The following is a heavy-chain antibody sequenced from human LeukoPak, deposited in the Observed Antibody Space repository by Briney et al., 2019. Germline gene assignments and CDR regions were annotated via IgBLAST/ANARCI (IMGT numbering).Heavy chain of an antibody. V-gene: IGHV3-48*01. Sequence: GGSLRLSCAASGFTFSSYSMNWVRQAPGKGLEWVSYISSSSSTIYYADSVKGRFTISRDNAKNSLYLQMNSLRAEDTAVYYCAKATHDYSNYDWFDPWGQGTLVTVSS. CDR1: GFTFSSYS. CDR2: ISSSSSTI. J-gene: IGHJ5*02. D-gene: IGHD4-11*01. CDR3: AKATHDYSNYDWFDP.